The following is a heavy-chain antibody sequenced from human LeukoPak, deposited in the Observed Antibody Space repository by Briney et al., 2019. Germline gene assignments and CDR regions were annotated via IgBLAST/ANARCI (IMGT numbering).Heavy chain of an antibody. D-gene: IGHD1-26*01. CDR2: LYYSGST. J-gene: IGHJ4*02. CDR1: GGSMSSSSTY. V-gene: IGHV4-39*01. CDR3: ARHKSSGTYPLDY. Sequence: SETLSLTCTVSGGSMSSSSTYWGWIRQPPGKGLEWIGSLYYSGSTYYNPSLKSRVTISVDTSKNQFSLKLSSVTAADTAVYYCARHKSSGTYPLDYWGRGTLVTVSS.